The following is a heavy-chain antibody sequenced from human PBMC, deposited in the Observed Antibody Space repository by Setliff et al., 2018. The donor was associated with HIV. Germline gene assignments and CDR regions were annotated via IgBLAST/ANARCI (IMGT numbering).Heavy chain of an antibody. V-gene: IGHV1-18*01. CDR2: ISAYNGNT. CDR1: GYTFTSFG. J-gene: IGHJ4*02. D-gene: IGHD6-19*01. CDR3: ARAAVAGPWRKLDY. Sequence: ASVKVSCKASGYTFTSFGISWVRQAPGQGLEWMGRISAYNGNTDHAQRLQGRVTMTTDTSTRTAYMELRSLRSDDTAVYYCARAAVAGPWRKLDYWGQGTQVTV.